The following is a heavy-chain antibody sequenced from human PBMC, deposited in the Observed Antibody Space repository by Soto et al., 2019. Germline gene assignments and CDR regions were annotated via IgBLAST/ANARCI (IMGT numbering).Heavy chain of an antibody. CDR1: GFTFSSYA. V-gene: IGHV3-23*01. Sequence: EVQLSGSGGGLVQPGGSLRLSCAASGFTFSSYAMSWVRQAPGKGLEWVSAISGSSTSTYYADSVKGRFTISRDNSKNTLYLQINSLRAEDTAVYYCAKDHSSGFAMENYFYYWGQGTLVTVSS. CDR3: AKDHSSGFAMENYFYY. D-gene: IGHD3-10*01. J-gene: IGHJ4*02. CDR2: ISGSSTST.